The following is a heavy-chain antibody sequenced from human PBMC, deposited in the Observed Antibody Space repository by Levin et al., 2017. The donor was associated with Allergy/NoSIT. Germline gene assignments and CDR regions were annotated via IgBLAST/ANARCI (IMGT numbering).Heavy chain of an antibody. D-gene: IGHD5-12*01. V-gene: IGHV2-5*02. J-gene: IGHJ3*02. CDR1: GFSLSTSGVG. Sequence: ESGPTLVKPTQTLTLTCTFSGFSLSTSGVGVGWIRQPPGKALEWLALIYWDDDKRYSPSLKSRLTITKDTSKNQVVLTMTNMDPVDTATYYCAHSGLGRGYSGYGAFDIWGQGTMVTVSS. CDR2: IYWDDDK. CDR3: AHSGLGRGYSGYGAFDI.